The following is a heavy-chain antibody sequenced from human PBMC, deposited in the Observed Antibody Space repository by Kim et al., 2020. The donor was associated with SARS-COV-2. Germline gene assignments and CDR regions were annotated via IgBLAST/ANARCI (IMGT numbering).Heavy chain of an antibody. Sequence: GGSLRLSCAAPGFTFSSYGMHWVRQAPGKGLEWVAVISYDGSNKYYADSVKGRFTISRDNSKNTLYLQMNSLRAEDPAVYYCARGKTRSDYWGQGTLGT. CDR1: GFTFSSYG. J-gene: IGHJ4*02. CDR2: ISYDGSNK. CDR3: ARGKTRSDY. V-gene: IGHV3-33*05.